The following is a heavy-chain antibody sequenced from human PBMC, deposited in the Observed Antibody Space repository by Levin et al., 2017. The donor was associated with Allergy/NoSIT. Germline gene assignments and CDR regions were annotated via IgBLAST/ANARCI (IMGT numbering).Heavy chain of an antibody. J-gene: IGHJ6*03. CDR1: FFPFLFSF. V-gene: IGHV3-33*01. CDR2: IWYDGNTK. CDR3: ARGHFGVVDDFYYYMDV. D-gene: IGHD3-3*01. Sequence: SLLLSFFFSFFPFLFSFLHWVRQAPGKGLEWVAVIWYDGNTKYYADSVKGRFTFSLSHSRNTLYLQMNRLSAEDTAVYYCARGHFGVVDDFYYYMDVWGKGTTITVSS.